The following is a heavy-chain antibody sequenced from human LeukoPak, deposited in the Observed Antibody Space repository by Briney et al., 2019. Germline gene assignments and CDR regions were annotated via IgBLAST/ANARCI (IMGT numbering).Heavy chain of an antibody. CDR2: IGTAGDT. J-gene: IGHJ3*02. CDR3: AKEQWELSRPDAFDI. D-gene: IGHD1-26*01. Sequence: GGSLRLSCAASGFTFSSYDMHWVRQATGKGLEWVSAIGTAGDTYYPGSVKGRFTISRENAKNSLYLQMNSLRAGDTAVYYCAKEQWELSRPDAFDIWGQGTMVTVSS. CDR1: GFTFSSYD. V-gene: IGHV3-13*01.